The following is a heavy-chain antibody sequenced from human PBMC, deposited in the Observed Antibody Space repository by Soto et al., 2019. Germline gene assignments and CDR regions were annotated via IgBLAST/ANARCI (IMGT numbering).Heavy chain of an antibody. D-gene: IGHD5-18*01. CDR3: AKDQSVRGTAMVKVYNWFDP. Sequence: VQLVESGGGVVQPGRSLRLSCAASGFTFSSYGMHWVRQAPGKGLEWVAVISFDGSNKYYADSVKGRFTIAGGNSKDTLYLQMDSVRAEDTAVYYCAKDQSVRGTAMVKVYNWFDPCGQGALVIVSS. J-gene: IGHJ5*02. CDR2: ISFDGSNK. V-gene: IGHV3-30*18. CDR1: GFTFSSYG.